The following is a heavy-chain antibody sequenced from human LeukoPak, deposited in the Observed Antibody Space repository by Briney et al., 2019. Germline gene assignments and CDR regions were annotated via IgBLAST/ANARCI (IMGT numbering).Heavy chain of an antibody. D-gene: IGHD3-3*01. J-gene: IGHJ6*04. V-gene: IGHV4-61*02. Sequence: PSETLSLTCTVSGGSISGGSYYWSWIRQPAGKGLEWIGRIYTSGSTNYNPSLKSRVTISVDTSKNQFSLELSSVTAADTAVYYCARMTIFGVVTRRGLDVWGKGTTVTVSS. CDR2: IYTSGST. CDR3: ARMTIFGVVTRRGLDV. CDR1: GGSISGGSYY.